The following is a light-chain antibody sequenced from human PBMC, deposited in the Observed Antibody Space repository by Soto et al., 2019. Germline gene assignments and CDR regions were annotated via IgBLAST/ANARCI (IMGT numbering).Light chain of an antibody. V-gene: IGLV2-18*02. CDR3: ASYTTSGAGV. CDR2: EVT. Sequence: QSVLTQPPSVSGSPGQSVTISCTGTSSDVGRFNLVSWYQQPPGTAPKVIIYEVTNRPSGVPDRFAGSKSGNMASLTISEIEAEEEADYYCASYTTSGAGVCCGGNKMTV. J-gene: IGLJ3*02. CDR1: SSDVGRFNL.